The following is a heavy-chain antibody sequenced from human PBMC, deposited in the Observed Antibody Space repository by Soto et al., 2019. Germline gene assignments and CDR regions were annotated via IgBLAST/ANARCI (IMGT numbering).Heavy chain of an antibody. D-gene: IGHD6-6*01. J-gene: IGHJ4*02. Sequence: ASVKVSCKASAYTFTGYYMHWVRQAPGQGLEWMGWINPNSGGTNYAQKFQGWVTMTRDTSISTAYMELSRLRSDDTAVYYCARSLPIEYSSSSGFDYWGQGTLVTVS. CDR2: INPNSGGT. CDR1: AYTFTGYY. CDR3: ARSLPIEYSSSSGFDY. V-gene: IGHV1-2*04.